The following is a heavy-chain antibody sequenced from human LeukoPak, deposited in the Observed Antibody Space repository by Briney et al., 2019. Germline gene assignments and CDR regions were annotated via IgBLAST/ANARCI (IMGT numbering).Heavy chain of an antibody. Sequence: SVKVSCKASGYTFTYRYLRWVRQAPGQALEWMGWITPFNGNTNYAQKFQDRVTITRDRSMSTAYMELSSLRSEDTAMYYCARSSLSRGSYGMDVWGQGTTVTVSS. J-gene: IGHJ6*02. CDR3: ARSSLSRGSYGMDV. V-gene: IGHV1-45*02. CDR1: GYTFTYRY. D-gene: IGHD2-2*01. CDR2: ITPFNGNT.